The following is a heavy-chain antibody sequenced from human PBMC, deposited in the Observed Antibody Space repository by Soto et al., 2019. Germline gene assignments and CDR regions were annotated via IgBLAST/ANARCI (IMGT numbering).Heavy chain of an antibody. V-gene: IGHV4-31*03. CDR1: GGSISSGGYY. CDR3: AREKVPAAFYYYYGMDV. J-gene: IGHJ6*02. D-gene: IGHD2-2*01. Sequence: PSETLSLTCTVSGGSISSGGYYWSWIRQHPGKGLEWIGYIYYSGSTYYNPSLKSRVTISVDTSKNQFSLKLSSVTAADTAVYYCAREKVPAAFYYYYGMDVWGQGTTVTVSS. CDR2: IYYSGST.